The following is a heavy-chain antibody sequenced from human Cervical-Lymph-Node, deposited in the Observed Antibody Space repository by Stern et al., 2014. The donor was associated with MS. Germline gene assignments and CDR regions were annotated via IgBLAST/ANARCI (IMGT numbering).Heavy chain of an antibody. J-gene: IGHJ4*02. CDR3: ARGTGSSWFDY. Sequence: QVQLVQSGAELEKPGASVKVSCKASGYTFTAHYMHWVRQAPGQGLEWMAWLNPNDGGTTYAPKFQGRVTMTRDTSTSTAYMELSGLRSDDTAVYFCARGTGSSWFDYWGQGTLVTVSS. V-gene: IGHV1-2*02. CDR1: GYTFTAHY. D-gene: IGHD6-13*01. CDR2: LNPNDGGT.